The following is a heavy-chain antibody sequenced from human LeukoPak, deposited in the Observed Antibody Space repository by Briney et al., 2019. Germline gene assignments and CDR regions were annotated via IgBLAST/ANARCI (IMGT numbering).Heavy chain of an antibody. CDR2: ISYSGT. Sequence: SETLSLTGTVSGGSISISNYYWGWIRHPPGRGLEWIGSISYSGTYYNPSLKSRLTISVDTSKNHFSLNLRSVTAADTAVYYCARRTSNPVGAIDYWGQGTLVTVSS. CDR1: GGSISISNYY. CDR3: ARRTSNPVGAIDY. J-gene: IGHJ4*02. V-gene: IGHV4-39*01. D-gene: IGHD1-26*01.